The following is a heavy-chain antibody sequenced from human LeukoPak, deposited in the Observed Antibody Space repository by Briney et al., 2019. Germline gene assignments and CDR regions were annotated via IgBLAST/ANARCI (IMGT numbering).Heavy chain of an antibody. V-gene: IGHV3-64D*06. CDR1: GFTFSTYA. CDR3: VKDPEFY. D-gene: IGHD3-10*01. Sequence: GGSLRLSCSASGFTFSTYAMHWFRQAPGKGLEYLPGIGSNEADTYYADSVKGRFTISRDNYRSTLYFQLTSLRADDTAVYYCVKDPEFYWGQGTLVTVSS. CDR2: IGSNEADT. J-gene: IGHJ4*02.